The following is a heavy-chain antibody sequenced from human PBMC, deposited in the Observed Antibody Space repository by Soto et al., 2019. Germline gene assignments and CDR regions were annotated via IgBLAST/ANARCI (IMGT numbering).Heavy chain of an antibody. Sequence: VESLSISCTVSEYRFNSYWIVWVLQMPGKGLEWIGMIYPGDSDTTYSPSFEGQVTMSGDKSISTAYLQWSSLKASDSATYYCARQGSNGAYVYFAMDVWGQGTTVTVSS. J-gene: IGHJ6*01. V-gene: IGHV5-51*01. CDR2: IYPGDSDT. D-gene: IGHD3-16*01. CDR3: ARQGSNGAYVYFAMDV. CDR1: EYRFNSYW.